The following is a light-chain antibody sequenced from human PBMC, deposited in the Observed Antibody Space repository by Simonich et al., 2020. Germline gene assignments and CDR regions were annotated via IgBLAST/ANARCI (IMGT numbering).Light chain of an antibody. CDR2: WTS. Sequence: DIVMTQSPDSLAVSLGERATINCKSSQSVLYSSNNKNYLAWYQQKTGQPHKLLIYWTSTRESGVPDRCSGSGSGTDFTLTISSLQAEDVAVYYCQQYYSTPWTFGQGTKVEIK. CDR1: QSVLYSSNNKNY. J-gene: IGKJ1*01. V-gene: IGKV4-1*01. CDR3: QQYYSTPWT.